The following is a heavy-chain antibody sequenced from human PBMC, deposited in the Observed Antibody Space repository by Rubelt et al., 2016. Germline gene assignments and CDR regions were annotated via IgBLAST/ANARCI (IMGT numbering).Heavy chain of an antibody. CDR2: LYAGGST. CDR1: GGSFRDYY. Sequence: VQLQQWGAGLLKPSETLSLSCAVYGGSFRDYYWSWIRQSPGKGLEWVSILYAGGSTYSADSVKGRFIISRDNYKKLLYSQMNSLRVEDTAVYYCARGRLTYDDYGWFDPWGQGTLVTVSS. V-gene: IGHV3-66*01. J-gene: IGHJ5*02. CDR3: ARGRLTYDDYGWFDP. D-gene: IGHD4-17*01.